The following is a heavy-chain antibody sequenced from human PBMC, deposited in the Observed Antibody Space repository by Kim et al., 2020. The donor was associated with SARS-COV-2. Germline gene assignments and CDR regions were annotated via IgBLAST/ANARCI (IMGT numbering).Heavy chain of an antibody. CDR2: IDGSDGTT. Sequence: GGSLRLSCTTSGFTFTGYAMSWVRQAPGKGLEWVSSIDGSDGTTYYVDSVKGRFTISRDNSKNTLYLQMSTLRADDTAVYYCVKGGWGWMWDHWGQGTLVTVAS. J-gene: IGHJ4*02. D-gene: IGHD2-21*01. CDR3: VKGGWGWMWDH. V-gene: IGHV3-23*01. CDR1: GFTFTGYA.